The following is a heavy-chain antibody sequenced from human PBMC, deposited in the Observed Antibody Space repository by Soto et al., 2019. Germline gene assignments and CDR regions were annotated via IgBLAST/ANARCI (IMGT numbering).Heavy chain of an antibody. CDR2: ISSSSSYI. J-gene: IGHJ4*02. CDR1: GFTFSSHS. Sequence: EVQLVESGGGLVKPGGSLRLSCAASGFTFSSHSMNWVRQAPGKGLEWVSSISSSSSYIYYADSVKGRFTISRDNAKNSLYLQMNSLRAEDTAVYYCARGGVTAHGYWGQGTLVTVSS. V-gene: IGHV3-21*01. CDR3: ARGGVTAHGY. D-gene: IGHD2-21*02.